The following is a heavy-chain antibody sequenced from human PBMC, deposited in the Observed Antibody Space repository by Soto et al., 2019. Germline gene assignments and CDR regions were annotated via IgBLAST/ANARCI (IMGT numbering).Heavy chain of an antibody. Sequence: EVHLLESGGGLVQPGGSLRLSCAASELSSSNHAMTWVRQAPGKGLEWVSGISGSDGGAYYADSVKGRFTISRDNSKSTLYVQMNSLRVDDTAVYYCASGGLHGYTNGGLSYFHSWGQGTLVTVSS. D-gene: IGHD5-18*01. V-gene: IGHV3-23*01. CDR2: ISGSDGGA. J-gene: IGHJ4*02. CDR3: ASGGLHGYTNGGLSYFHS. CDR1: ELSSSNHA.